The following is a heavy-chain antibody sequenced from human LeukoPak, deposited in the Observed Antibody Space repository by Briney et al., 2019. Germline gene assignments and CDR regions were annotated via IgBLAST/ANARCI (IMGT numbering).Heavy chain of an antibody. J-gene: IGHJ4*02. D-gene: IGHD2-21*02. CDR2: INTNSGGT. V-gene: IGHV1-2*02. Sequence: GASVKVSCKASGYTFIGYFMHWVRQAPGQGLEWMGWINTNSGGTNYAQKFQGRVTMTRDTSITTAYMELSRLRSDDTAVYYCARDRMSRLPYWGQGTLVTVSS. CDR3: ARDRMSRLPY. CDR1: GYTFIGYF.